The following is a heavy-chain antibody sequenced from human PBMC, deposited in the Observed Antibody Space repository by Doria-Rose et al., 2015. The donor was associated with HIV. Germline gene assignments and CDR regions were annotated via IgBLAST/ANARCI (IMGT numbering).Heavy chain of an antibody. CDR1: GGSISSYY. Sequence: QVQLQESGPGLVKPAETLSLTCTVSGGSISSYYWNWIRQPPGKGLEWIGYIYSSGSTHYNSSLKGRVTRAKDTTKPQCSVKRSSGTAADTAVYYCARFRPSRGIYYSLDVWGKGTTVTVSS. J-gene: IGHJ6*03. CDR3: ARFRPSRGIYYSLDV. CDR2: IYSSGST. V-gene: IGHV4-4*09. D-gene: IGHD3-10*01.